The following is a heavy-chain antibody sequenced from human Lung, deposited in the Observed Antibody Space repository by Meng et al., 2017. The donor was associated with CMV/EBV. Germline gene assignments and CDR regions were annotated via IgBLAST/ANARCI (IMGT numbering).Heavy chain of an antibody. CDR1: GAPIPNHNW. CDR2: IPHRGSS. CDR3: LRRSGGSV. D-gene: IGHD3-10*01. V-gene: IGHV4-4*02. Sequence: QVRVAESGPAAVKPSEAPAHTCAGSGAPIPNHNWWAGVRQPPGKGLKWIGEIPHRGSSAYNPSLKSRVSMSIDKSKNQFSLKLTSVTAADTAVYHCLRRSGGSVWGQGTLVTVSS. J-gene: IGHJ1*01.